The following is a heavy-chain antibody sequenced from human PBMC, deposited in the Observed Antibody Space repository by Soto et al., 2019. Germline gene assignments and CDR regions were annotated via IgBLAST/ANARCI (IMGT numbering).Heavy chain of an antibody. J-gene: IGHJ4*02. CDR1: GASISSYY. Sequence: SETLSLTCTVSGASISSYYWSWIRQPPEKGLEWIGYISNTGSTSYTPSLKSRVAISVDTSKNQFSLKLNSVTAADTAVYYCARRDDHIDYWGQGTLVTVSS. CDR3: ARRDDHIDY. D-gene: IGHD3-3*01. V-gene: IGHV4-59*08. CDR2: ISNTGST.